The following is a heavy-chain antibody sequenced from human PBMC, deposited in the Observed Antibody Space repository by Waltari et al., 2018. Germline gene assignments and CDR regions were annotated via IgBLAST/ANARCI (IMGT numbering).Heavy chain of an antibody. CDR1: GYSFTSYW. CDR3: ASGGSYTLDAVDI. CDR2: IATVDSDT. D-gene: IGHD1-26*01. V-gene: IGHV5-51*03. Sequence: EVQLVQSGAEVKKPGESLKISCKGSGYSFTSYWIGWVRQMPVKGLEWMGIIATVDSDTRSSASFQGQVTMSVDKSISTAHLQWSSLKASDTAMYYCASGGSYTLDAVDIWGQGTMVTVSS. J-gene: IGHJ3*02.